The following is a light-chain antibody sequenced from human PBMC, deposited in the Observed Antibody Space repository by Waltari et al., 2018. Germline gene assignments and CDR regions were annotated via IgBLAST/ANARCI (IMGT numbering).Light chain of an antibody. CDR3: QQFYRAPFT. CDR1: QGIGTT. Sequence: AIQLTQSPSSLSASVGNRVTITCRASQGIGTTLVWYQQQPGKTPTLLIYAASILESGVPSRFSGSGSGTDFTLTISSLRPVDFAAYYCQQFYRAPFTFGPGTTVDF. CDR2: AAS. V-gene: IGKV1-13*02. J-gene: IGKJ3*01.